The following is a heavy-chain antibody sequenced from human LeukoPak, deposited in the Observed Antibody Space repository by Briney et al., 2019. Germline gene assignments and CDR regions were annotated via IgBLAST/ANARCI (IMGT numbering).Heavy chain of an antibody. Sequence: GGSLRLSCAASGFTVSSNYMSWVRQAPGKGLEWVSVIYSGGSTYYADSVKGRFTISRDNSKNTLYLQMNSLRAEDTAVYYCARGWQWLALGYWGQGTLVTVSS. CDR3: ARGWQWLALGY. CDR2: IYSGGST. CDR1: GFTVSSNY. J-gene: IGHJ4*02. V-gene: IGHV3-66*01. D-gene: IGHD6-19*01.